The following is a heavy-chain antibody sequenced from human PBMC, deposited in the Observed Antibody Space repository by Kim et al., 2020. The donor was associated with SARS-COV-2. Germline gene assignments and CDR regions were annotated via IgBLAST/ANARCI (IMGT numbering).Heavy chain of an antibody. V-gene: IGHV3-66*02. CDR2: IYSGGST. CDR3: ARMAGYGSGSFFDY. J-gene: IGHJ4*02. Sequence: GGSLRLSCAASGFTVSSNYMSWVRQAPGKGLEWVSVIYSGGSTYYADSVKGRFTISRDNSKNTLYLQMNSLRAEDTAVYYCARMAGYGSGSFFDYWGQGTLVTVSS. CDR1: GFTVSSNY. D-gene: IGHD3-10*01.